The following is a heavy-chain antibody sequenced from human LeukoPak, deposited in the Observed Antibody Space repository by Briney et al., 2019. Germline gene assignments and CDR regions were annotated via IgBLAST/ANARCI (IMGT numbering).Heavy chain of an antibody. J-gene: IGHJ4*02. CDR1: GFTFSNYW. V-gene: IGHV3-7*05. CDR2: IKHDGSEK. CDR3: ARDESYSSDY. Sequence: GRSLRLSCAASGFTFSNYWMSWVRQAPGKGLEWVANIKHDGSEKYYVDSVKGRFTISRDNAKNSLYLQMNRLRAEDTAVYYCARDESYSSDYWGQGTLVTVSS. D-gene: IGHD6-13*01.